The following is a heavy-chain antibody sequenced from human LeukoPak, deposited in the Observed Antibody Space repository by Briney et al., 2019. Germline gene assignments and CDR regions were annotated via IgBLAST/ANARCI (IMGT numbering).Heavy chain of an antibody. J-gene: IGHJ5*02. CDR1: GFTFGDYA. V-gene: IGHV3-49*03. CDR2: IRSKAYGGTT. CDR3: TRNFDFWSGHQTVVWFDP. Sequence: PGGSLRLSCTASGFTFGDYAMSWFRQAPGKGLEWVGCIRSKAYGGTTEYAASVKGRFTISRDDSKSIAYLQMNSLKTEDTAVYYCTRNFDFWSGHQTVVWFDPWGQGTLVTVSS. D-gene: IGHD3-3*01.